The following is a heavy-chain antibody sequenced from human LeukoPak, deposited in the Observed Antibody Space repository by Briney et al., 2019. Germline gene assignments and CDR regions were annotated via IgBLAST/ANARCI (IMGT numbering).Heavy chain of an antibody. CDR1: GFTFTNYA. V-gene: IGHV3-23*01. D-gene: IGHD3-9*01. Sequence: GGSLGLSCVASGFTFTNYAMSWVRQAPGKGLEWVSAITGSDGSSYYADSVKGRFTISRDNSKNTLYLQVHSLRAEDTAVYYCAKWGDYDLLTGYYVPDYWGQGTLVTVSS. CDR3: AKWGDYDLLTGYYVPDY. CDR2: ITGSDGSS. J-gene: IGHJ4*02.